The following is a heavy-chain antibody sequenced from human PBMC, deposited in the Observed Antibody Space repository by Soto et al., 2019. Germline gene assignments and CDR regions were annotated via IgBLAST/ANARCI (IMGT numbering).Heavy chain of an antibody. D-gene: IGHD1-26*01. CDR2: ISGSSSAT. Sequence: EVQLVESGGGLVQPGGSLRLSCAASGFTFSTYSMIWVHQAPGKGLEWISHISGSSSATYYVDSVKGRLIISRDNSKNSLYLQMNSLRDEDTAVYYCARGAERWPQLIKYWGQGTLVTVSS. J-gene: IGHJ4*02. CDR1: GFTFSTYS. V-gene: IGHV3-48*02. CDR3: ARGAERWPQLIKY.